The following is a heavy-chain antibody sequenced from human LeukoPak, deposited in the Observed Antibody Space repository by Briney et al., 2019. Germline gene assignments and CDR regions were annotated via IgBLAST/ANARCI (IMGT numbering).Heavy chain of an antibody. Sequence: GASVKVSCKASGYTFTNYYIHWVRQAPVQRLEWVGLINPNGGSTGYAQKFQGRVTVTRDTSTSTVYMELSSLRSEDTAVYYCARASAGVRSYYYFMDVWGKGTTVTISS. V-gene: IGHV1-46*01. CDR2: INPNGGST. CDR1: GYTFTNYY. CDR3: ARASAGVRSYYYFMDV. J-gene: IGHJ6*03. D-gene: IGHD3-10*01.